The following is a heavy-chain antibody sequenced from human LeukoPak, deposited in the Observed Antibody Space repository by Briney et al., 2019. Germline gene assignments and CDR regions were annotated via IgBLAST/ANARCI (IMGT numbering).Heavy chain of an antibody. J-gene: IGHJ4*02. D-gene: IGHD6-19*01. Sequence: EPSETLSLTCTVSGGSISSGGYYWSWIRQHPGKGLEWIGYVYYSGSTYYNPSLKSRVTISVDTSKNQFSLKLSSVTAADTAVYYCARHFGQWLAHDYWGQGTLVTVSS. CDR2: VYYSGST. V-gene: IGHV4-31*03. CDR3: ARHFGQWLAHDY. CDR1: GGSISSGGYY.